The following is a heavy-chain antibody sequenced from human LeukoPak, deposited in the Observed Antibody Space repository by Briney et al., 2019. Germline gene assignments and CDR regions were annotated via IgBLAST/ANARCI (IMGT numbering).Heavy chain of an antibody. CDR1: GGSISSRNW. CDR3: AKEADGGKGPNLDY. Sequence: PSETLSLTCAVSGGSISSRNWWHWVRQPPGKGLEWIGGIYHSGSTNYNPSLKSRVTISVDESKNQFSLKLNSVTAADTAVYYCAKEADGGKGPNLDYWGQGTLVTVSS. J-gene: IGHJ4*02. CDR2: IYHSGST. V-gene: IGHV4-4*02. D-gene: IGHD4-23*01.